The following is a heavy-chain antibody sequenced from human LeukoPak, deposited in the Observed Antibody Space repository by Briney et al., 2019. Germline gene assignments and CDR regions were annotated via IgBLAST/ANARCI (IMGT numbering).Heavy chain of an antibody. CDR2: IIPIFGTA. J-gene: IGHJ4*02. Sequence: SVKVSCKASGGTFSRYGITWVRQAPGQGLEWMGRIIPIFGTANYAQKFQGRVTITTDESTSTAYMELSSLRSEDTAVYYCARIGAAAGDYWGQGTLVTVSS. D-gene: IGHD6-13*01. V-gene: IGHV1-69*05. CDR1: GGTFSRYG. CDR3: ARIGAAAGDY.